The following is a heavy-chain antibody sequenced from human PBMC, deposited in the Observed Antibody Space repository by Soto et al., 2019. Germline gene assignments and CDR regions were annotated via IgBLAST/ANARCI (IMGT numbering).Heavy chain of an antibody. CDR3: AKDHYTVTGNYWYFDL. J-gene: IGHJ2*01. CDR2: ISYDGSNK. D-gene: IGHD3-3*01. Sequence: QVQLVESGGGVVQPGRSLRLSCAASGFTFSSYGMHWVRQAPGKGLEWGAVISYDGSNKYYADSVKGRFTISRDNSKNTLYLQMNSLRAEDKAVYYCAKDHYTVTGNYWYFDLWGRGTLVTVSS. V-gene: IGHV3-30*18. CDR1: GFTFSSYG.